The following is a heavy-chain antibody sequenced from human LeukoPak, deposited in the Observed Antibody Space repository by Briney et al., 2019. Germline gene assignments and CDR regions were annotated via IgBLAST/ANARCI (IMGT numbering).Heavy chain of an antibody. CDR3: ARDESGSPTYVFDY. CDR2: ISYDGSNK. Sequence: GGSLRLSCAASGFTFSSYEMNWVRQAPGKGLEWVAVISYDGSNKYYADSVKGRFTISRDNSKNTLYLQMNSLRAEDTAVYYCARDESGSPTYVFDYWGQGTLVTVSS. J-gene: IGHJ4*02. CDR1: GFTFSSYE. D-gene: IGHD1-26*01. V-gene: IGHV3-30*04.